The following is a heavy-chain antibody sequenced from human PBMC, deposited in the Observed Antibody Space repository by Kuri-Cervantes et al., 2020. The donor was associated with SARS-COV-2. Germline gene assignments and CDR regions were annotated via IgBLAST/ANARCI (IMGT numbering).Heavy chain of an antibody. J-gene: IGHJ6*03. CDR2: INPNSGGT. V-gene: IGHV1-2*02. CDR3: ARDGNNWNYYYYYMDV. CDR1: GYSFTAYH. Sequence: ASVKVSCKASGYSFTAYHVHWVRQAPGQGLEWMGWINPNSGGTNYAQKFQGRVTMTRDTSITTVYMELSSLRSEDTAVYYCARDGNNWNYYYYYMDVWGKGTTVTVSS. D-gene: IGHD1-20*01.